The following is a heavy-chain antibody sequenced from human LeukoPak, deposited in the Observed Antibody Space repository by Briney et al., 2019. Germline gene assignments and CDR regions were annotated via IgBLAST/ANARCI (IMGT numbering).Heavy chain of an antibody. D-gene: IGHD3-10*01. CDR2: IIPIFGTT. Sequence: SVKVSCKASGGTFSNYSISWVRQAPGLGLEYMGGIIPIFGTTHYAQKFQDRVTITTDESTSTAYMELSSLRSEDTAVYFCARDIITSHSGYFDYWGQGTLVTVSS. V-gene: IGHV1-69*05. CDR1: GGTFSNYS. J-gene: IGHJ4*02. CDR3: ARDIITSHSGYFDY.